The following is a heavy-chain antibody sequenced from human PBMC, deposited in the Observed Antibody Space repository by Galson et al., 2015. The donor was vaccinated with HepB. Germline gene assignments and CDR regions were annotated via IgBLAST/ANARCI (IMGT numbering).Heavy chain of an antibody. CDR3: VVVASYYYYGMDI. Sequence: SLRLSCAASGFTFRSYNMNWVRQAPGKGLEWVSSISSSSSNMYHADSVKGRFTISRDNAKNSLYLQMSGLRDEDTAVYYCVVVASYYYYGMDIWGQGTTVTVSS. V-gene: IGHV3-48*02. CDR1: GFTFRSYN. CDR2: ISSSSSNM. J-gene: IGHJ6*02.